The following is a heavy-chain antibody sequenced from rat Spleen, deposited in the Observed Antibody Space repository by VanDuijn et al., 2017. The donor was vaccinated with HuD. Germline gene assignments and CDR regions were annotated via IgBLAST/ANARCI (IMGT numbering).Heavy chain of an antibody. V-gene: IGHV5S13*01. Sequence: EVQLVESGGGPVQPGRSLKLSCAASGFTFSNYGMAWVRQTPTKGLEWVASISTGGGNNYYPDSVKGRFTISRDIAKSTLYLQMDSLGSEDTATYYCARRHYGYTDYFDYWGQGVMVTVSS. CDR2: ISTGGGNN. J-gene: IGHJ2*01. D-gene: IGHD1-11*01. CDR3: ARRHYGYTDYFDY. CDR1: GFTFSNYG.